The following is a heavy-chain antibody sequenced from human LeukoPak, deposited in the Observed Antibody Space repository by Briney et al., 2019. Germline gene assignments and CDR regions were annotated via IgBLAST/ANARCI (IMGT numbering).Heavy chain of an antibody. CDR1: GGSISSGGYY. CDR3: ASYTYYYESSGYDYYYYMDV. CDR2: NYYSGST. V-gene: IGHV4-31*03. Sequence: SETLSLTCTVSGGSISSGGYYWSWIRQHPGKGLEWIGYNYYSGSTYYNPSLKSRVTISVDTSKNQFSLKLSSVTAADTAVYYCASYTYYYESSGYDYYYYMDVWGKGTRSPSP. D-gene: IGHD3-22*01. J-gene: IGHJ6*03.